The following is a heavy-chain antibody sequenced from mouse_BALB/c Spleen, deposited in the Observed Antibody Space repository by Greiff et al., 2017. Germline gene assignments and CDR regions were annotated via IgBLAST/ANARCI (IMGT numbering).Heavy chain of an antibody. V-gene: IGHV1S81*02. J-gene: IGHJ3*01. CDR1: GYTFTSYY. D-gene: IGHD1-2*01. Sequence: QVQLQQSGAELVKPGASVKLSCKASGYTFTSYYMYWVKQRPGQGLEWIGEINPSNGGTNFNEKFKSKATLTVDKSSSTAYMQLSSLTSEDSAVYYCTREATATGWFAYWGQGTLVTVSA. CDR2: INPSNGGT. CDR3: TREATATGWFAY.